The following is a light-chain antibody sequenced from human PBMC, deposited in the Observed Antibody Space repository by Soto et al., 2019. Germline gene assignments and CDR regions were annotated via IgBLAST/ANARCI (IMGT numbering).Light chain of an antibody. J-gene: IGLJ1*01. CDR1: NSDSGGYQY. V-gene: IGLV2-14*01. CDR3: SSFVSTSPLEV. CDR2: DVT. Sequence: QSALTQPASVSGSPGQSITISCTGVNSDSGGYQYVSWYQQHPGKAPKLLIFDVTNRPSGVSDRFSGSESGTTASLTISGLQADDEADYYCSSFVSTSPLEVSVTGSKVPV.